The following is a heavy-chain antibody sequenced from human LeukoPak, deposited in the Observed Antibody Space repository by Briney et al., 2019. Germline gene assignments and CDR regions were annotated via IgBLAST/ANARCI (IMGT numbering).Heavy chain of an antibody. V-gene: IGHV1-8*01. CDR2: MNPNSGNT. Sequence: ASVNVSCKASGYTFTSYDINWVRQATGQGLEWMGWMNPNSGNTGYAQKFQGRVTMTRNTSISTAYMELSSLRSEDTAVYYCARGFSDYYGMDVWGQGTTVTVSS. CDR1: GYTFTSYD. CDR3: ARGFSDYYGMDV. J-gene: IGHJ6*02.